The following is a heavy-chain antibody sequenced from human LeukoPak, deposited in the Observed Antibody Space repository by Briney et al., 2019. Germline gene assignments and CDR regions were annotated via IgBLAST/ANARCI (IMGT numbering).Heavy chain of an antibody. Sequence: GGSLRLSCAASGFTFSTYGIHWVRQAPGKGLEWVAVIWYDGSNKFYADSVKGRFTISRDNSKNTLYLQMNSLRAEDTAVYYCARAPKPPITFDPWGQGTLVTVSS. D-gene: IGHD5-12*01. CDR1: GFTFSTYG. CDR2: IWYDGSNK. V-gene: IGHV3-33*01. J-gene: IGHJ5*02. CDR3: ARAPKPPITFDP.